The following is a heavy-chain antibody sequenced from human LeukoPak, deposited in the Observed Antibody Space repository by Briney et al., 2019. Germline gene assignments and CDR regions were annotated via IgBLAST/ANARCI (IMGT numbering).Heavy chain of an antibody. CDR1: GFTFSSYD. J-gene: IGHJ4*02. CDR2: IGTAGDT. Sequence: GGSLRLSCAASGFTFSSYDMHWVRQATGKGLEWVSAIGTAGDTYYPGSVKGRFTISRENAKNSLYLQMNSLRAGDTAVYYCARGGGYSWNDEFHFDYWGQGTLVTVSS. D-gene: IGHD1-1*01. CDR3: ARGGGYSWNDEFHFDY. V-gene: IGHV3-13*01.